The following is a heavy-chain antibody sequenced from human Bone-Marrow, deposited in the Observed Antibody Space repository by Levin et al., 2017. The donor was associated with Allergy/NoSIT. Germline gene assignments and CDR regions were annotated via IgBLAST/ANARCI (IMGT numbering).Heavy chain of an antibody. CDR1: GFSFSDYA. D-gene: IGHD1-14*01. J-gene: IGHJ4*02. Sequence: GGSLRLSCAASGFSFSDYAMSWVRQAPGKGLEWVSAISGGSGTTYYAESVKGRLTISRDNSTNTLSLQMNTLIADDTAVYFCARDRGVRTGEFDYWGQGALVTVSS. V-gene: IGHV3-23*01. CDR3: ARDRGVRTGEFDY. CDR2: ISGGSGTT.